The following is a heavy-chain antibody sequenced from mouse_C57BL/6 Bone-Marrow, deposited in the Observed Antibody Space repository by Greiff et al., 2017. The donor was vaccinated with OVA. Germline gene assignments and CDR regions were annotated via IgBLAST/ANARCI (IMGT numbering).Heavy chain of an antibody. D-gene: IGHD1-1*01. CDR3: TREYYYGSSYVVFDY. V-gene: IGHV5-9-1*02. J-gene: IGHJ2*01. Sequence: KLVESGEGLVKPGGSLKLSCAASGFTFSSYAMSWVRQTPEKRLEWVAYISSGGDYIYYADTVKGRFTISRDNARNTLYLQMSSLKSEDTAMYYCTREYYYGSSYVVFDYWGQGTTLTVSS. CDR1: GFTFSSYA. CDR2: ISSGGDYI.